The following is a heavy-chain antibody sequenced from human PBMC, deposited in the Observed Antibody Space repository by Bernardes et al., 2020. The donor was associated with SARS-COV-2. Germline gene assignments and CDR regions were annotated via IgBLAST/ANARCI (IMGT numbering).Heavy chain of an antibody. J-gene: IGHJ3*02. CDR1: GFTFSSYA. V-gene: IGHV3-23*01. D-gene: IGHD1-1*01. CDR2: ISGSGGST. CDR3: AKNVGNWVGAFHI. Sequence: WGSLRLSCAASGFTFSSYAMSWVRQAPGRGLEWVSAISGSGGSTYYADSVKGRLTISRDNSENTLFLQMNSLRPEDTAVYYCAKNVGNWVGAFHIWGQGTMVTVSS.